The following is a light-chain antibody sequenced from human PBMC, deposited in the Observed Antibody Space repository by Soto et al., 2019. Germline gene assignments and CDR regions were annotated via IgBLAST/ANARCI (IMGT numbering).Light chain of an antibody. J-gene: IGLJ1*01. V-gene: IGLV2-14*01. CDR2: DVS. CDR3: SSYTSSNTLYV. Sequence: QSALTQPASVSESPGQSVTIFCTGTSSDVGGYNYVSWYQQHPGKAPKVMIYDVSNRPSGVSNRFSGSKSGNTASLTISGLQAEDEADYYCSSYTSSNTLYVFGTGTKVTVL. CDR1: SSDVGGYNY.